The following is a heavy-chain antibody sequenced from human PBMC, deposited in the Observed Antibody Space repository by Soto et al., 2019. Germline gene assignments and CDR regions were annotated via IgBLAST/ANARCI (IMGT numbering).Heavy chain of an antibody. CDR1: GGSISSYY. Sequence: PSETLSLTCTVSGGSISSYYWSWIRQPPGKGLEWIGYIYYSGSTNYNPSLKSRVTISVDTSKNQFSLKLSSVTAADTAVYYCARQADYGDYYFDYWGQGTLVTSPQ. J-gene: IGHJ4*02. CDR2: IYYSGST. V-gene: IGHV4-59*01. D-gene: IGHD4-17*01. CDR3: ARQADYGDYYFDY.